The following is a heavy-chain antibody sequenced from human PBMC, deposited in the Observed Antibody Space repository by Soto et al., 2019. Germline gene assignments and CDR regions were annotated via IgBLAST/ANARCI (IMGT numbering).Heavy chain of an antibody. V-gene: IGHV1-18*01. CDR3: AREYCTNGVCHPIDY. J-gene: IGHJ4*02. Sequence: QVPLVQSGAEVKKPGASVKVSCKASGYTFTSYGISWVRQAPGQGLEWMGWISAYNGNTNYAQKLQGRVTMTTDTSTSTAYMELRSLRSDDTAVYYCAREYCTNGVCHPIDYWGQGTLVTVSS. CDR1: GYTFTSYG. D-gene: IGHD2-8*01. CDR2: ISAYNGNT.